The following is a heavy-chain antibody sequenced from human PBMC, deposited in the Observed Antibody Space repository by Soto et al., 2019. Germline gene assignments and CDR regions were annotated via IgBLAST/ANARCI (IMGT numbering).Heavy chain of an antibody. Sequence: GGSLRLSCAVSVFTFIDYGMRWVRQAPGKGLEWVAVMSYAGTYKYYADSVKGRFTISRDLSGNTLFLQMNSLRLEDTAVYFCAKEMYPRTVLDSSSPWGDYWGQGTLVTVSS. V-gene: IGHV3-30*18. J-gene: IGHJ4*02. CDR3: AKEMYPRTVLDSSSPWGDY. CDR2: MSYAGTYK. D-gene: IGHD6-6*01. CDR1: VFTFIDYG.